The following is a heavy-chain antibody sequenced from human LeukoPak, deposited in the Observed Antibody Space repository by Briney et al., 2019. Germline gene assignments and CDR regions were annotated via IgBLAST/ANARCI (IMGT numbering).Heavy chain of an antibody. CDR3: ATNIVVVPALFDY. J-gene: IGHJ4*02. D-gene: IGHD2-2*01. V-gene: IGHV3-30*04. Sequence: GGSLRLSCAASGFTFSSYAMHWVRQAPGKGLEWVAVISYDGSNKYYADSVKGRFTISRDNSKNTLYLQMNSLRAEDTAVYYCATNIVVVPALFDYWGQGTLDTVSS. CDR2: ISYDGSNK. CDR1: GFTFSSYA.